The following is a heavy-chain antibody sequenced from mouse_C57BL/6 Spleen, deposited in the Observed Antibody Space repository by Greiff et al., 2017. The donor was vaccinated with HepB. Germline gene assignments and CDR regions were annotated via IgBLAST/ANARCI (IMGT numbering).Heavy chain of an antibody. J-gene: IGHJ2*01. CDR2: IDPSDSET. CDR3: ARWGDGGYFDY. V-gene: IGHV1-52*01. Sequence: QVQLQQPGAELVRPGSSVKLSCKASGYTFTSYWMHWVKQRPIQGLEWIGNIDPSDSETHYNQKFKDKATLTVDKSSSTAYMQLSNLTSEDSAVYYCARWGDGGYFDYWGQGTTLTVSS. CDR1: GYTFTSYW. D-gene: IGHD3-3*01.